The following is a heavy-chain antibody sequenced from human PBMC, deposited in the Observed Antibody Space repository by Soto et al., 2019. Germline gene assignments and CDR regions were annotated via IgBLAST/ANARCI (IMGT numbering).Heavy chain of an antibody. J-gene: IGHJ5*02. Sequence: SETLSLTCTVSGGSMTSYYWTWTRQPAGKGLEWIGRVYSSGGTHYNPSLKSRVTISLDTSKNQFSLRLLSVTDADTAVYFCARGQRFSDWFDPWGQGTLVTVSS. D-gene: IGHD3-3*01. CDR3: ARGQRFSDWFDP. V-gene: IGHV4-4*07. CDR2: VYSSGGT. CDR1: GGSMTSYY.